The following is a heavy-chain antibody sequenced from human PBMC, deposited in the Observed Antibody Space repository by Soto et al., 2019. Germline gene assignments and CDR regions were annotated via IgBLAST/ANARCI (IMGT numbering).Heavy chain of an antibody. J-gene: IGHJ6*02. CDR1: GSTFSSYT. CDR3: ARRRYCGADCYSKYYYGMDV. Sequence: QVQLVQSGAEMKRPGSSVKVSCQASGSTFSSYTVSWVRQAPGQGLEWMGRIIPILGVTNYAQKFKGRVTITADKAKTTAYMELSSRRSVDTAVYYCARRRYCGADCYSKYYYGMDVWGQGTTVTVSS. CDR2: IIPILGVT. D-gene: IGHD2-21*02. V-gene: IGHV1-69*02.